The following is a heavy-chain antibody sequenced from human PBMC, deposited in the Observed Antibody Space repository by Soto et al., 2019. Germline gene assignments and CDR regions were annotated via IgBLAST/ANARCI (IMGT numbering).Heavy chain of an antibody. Sequence: QVQLQQWGAGLLKPSETLSLTCAVYGGSFSGYYWSWIRQPPGKGLEWIGEINHRGSTNYNPSLKRQVTISVDTSKNQFSLKLNSVTAADTAVYYCARGSRVKIPAASGRDYYYHGLDVWGQGTAVTVSS. J-gene: IGHJ6*02. CDR2: INHRGST. D-gene: IGHD6-25*01. CDR1: GGSFSGYY. CDR3: ARGSRVKIPAASGRDYYYHGLDV. V-gene: IGHV4-34*01.